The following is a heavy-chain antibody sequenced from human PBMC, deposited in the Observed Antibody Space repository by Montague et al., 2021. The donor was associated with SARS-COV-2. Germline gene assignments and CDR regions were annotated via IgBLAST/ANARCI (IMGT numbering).Heavy chain of an antibody. CDR2: IYYTAKT. J-gene: IGHJ5*02. CDR3: AGHGGVNEFDP. CDR1: GDSIGSDGFY. D-gene: IGHD3-3*01. V-gene: IGHV4-39*01. Sequence: SETLSLTCSVSGDSIGSDGFYCTWLRPLQGQELMWIVRIYYTAKTYCTPSLQSRVTMSVNTSENQFSLKLTSATVADTALYYCAGHGGVNEFDPWGQGTLVSVSS.